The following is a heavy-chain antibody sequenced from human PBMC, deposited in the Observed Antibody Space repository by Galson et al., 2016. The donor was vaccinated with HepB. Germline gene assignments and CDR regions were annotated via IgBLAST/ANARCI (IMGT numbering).Heavy chain of an antibody. CDR3: ARDRGFYSSTWD. Sequence: SLRLSCAASGFTVSSNYLSWVRQAPGKGLEWVSIVYSDGSTYYSDSVRGRFTISRDNSNNIVYLQMNSLRAEDTAVYFCARDRGFYSSTWDWGQGTLVTVSS. V-gene: IGHV3-53*01. CDR1: GFTVSSNY. D-gene: IGHD2-2*01. J-gene: IGHJ4*02. CDR2: VYSDGST.